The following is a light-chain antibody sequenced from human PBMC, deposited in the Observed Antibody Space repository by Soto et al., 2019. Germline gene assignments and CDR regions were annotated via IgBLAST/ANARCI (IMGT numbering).Light chain of an antibody. V-gene: IGLV2-14*01. J-gene: IGLJ1*01. CDR2: DVS. CDR1: SSDVGGYNY. Sequence: QSALTQPASVSGSPGQSITISCTGTSSDVGGYNYVSWYQQHPGKAPKLMIYDVSNRPSGVSNRFSGSKSGNTASLTISGXXXXXXXXXXCSSYTSSSLYVFGTGTKLT. CDR3: SSYTSSSLYV.